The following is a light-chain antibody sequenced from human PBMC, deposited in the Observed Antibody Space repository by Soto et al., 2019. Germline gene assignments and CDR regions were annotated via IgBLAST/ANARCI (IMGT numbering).Light chain of an antibody. Sequence: EIVMSQSPSTLSVSQGESATLSCRASQSVSSSYLAWYQHKPGQAPRLLIYTASTRATDIPDRFSGSGSGTDFTLTISRLEPEDVAVYYCQQYGSSPWAFGQGTKVDI. CDR3: QQYGSSPWA. CDR1: QSVSSSY. J-gene: IGKJ1*01. CDR2: TAS. V-gene: IGKV3-20*01.